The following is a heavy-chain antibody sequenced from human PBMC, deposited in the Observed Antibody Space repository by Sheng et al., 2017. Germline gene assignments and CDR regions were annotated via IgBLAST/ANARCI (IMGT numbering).Heavy chain of an antibody. J-gene: IGHJ2*01. Sequence: QVQLQQWGAGLLKPSETLSLTCAVYGGSFSGYYWSWIRQPPGKGLEWIGEINHSGSTNYNPSLKSRVTISVDTSKNQFSLKLSSVTAADTAVYYCAREGRYYGSGSYYRRGNPWYFDLWGRGTLVTVSS. CDR3: AREGRYYGSGSYYRRGNPWYFDL. CDR1: GGSFSGYY. CDR2: INHSGST. V-gene: IGHV4-34*01. D-gene: IGHD3-10*01.